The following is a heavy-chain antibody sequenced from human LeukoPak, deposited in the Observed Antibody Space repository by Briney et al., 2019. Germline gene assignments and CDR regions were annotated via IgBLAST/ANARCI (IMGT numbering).Heavy chain of an antibody. CDR3: ARLYCTGGVCYTEPYCYYYMDV. V-gene: IGHV3-7*01. CDR1: GFTFSSYW. Sequence: GGSLRLSCAASGFTFSSYWMSWVRQAPGKGLEWVANIKQDGSEKYYVDSVKGRFTISRDNAKNALYLQMNSLRAEDTALYYCARLYCTGGVCYTEPYCYYYMDVWGKGTTVTVSS. D-gene: IGHD2-8*02. J-gene: IGHJ6*03. CDR2: IKQDGSEK.